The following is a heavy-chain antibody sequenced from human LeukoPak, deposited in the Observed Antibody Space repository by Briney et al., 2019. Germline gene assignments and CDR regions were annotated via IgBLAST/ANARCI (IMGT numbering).Heavy chain of an antibody. CDR3: ARELTYYDFWSGYYSPSYFDY. CDR2: ISAYNGNT. V-gene: IGHV1-18*01. CDR1: GYTFTSYG. Sequence: GASVKVSCKASGYTFTSYGTSWVRQAPGQGLEWMGWISAYNGNTNYAQKLQGRVTMTTDTSTSTAYMELRSLRSDDTAVYYCARELTYYDFWSGYYSPSYFDYWGQGTLVTVSS. D-gene: IGHD3-3*01. J-gene: IGHJ4*02.